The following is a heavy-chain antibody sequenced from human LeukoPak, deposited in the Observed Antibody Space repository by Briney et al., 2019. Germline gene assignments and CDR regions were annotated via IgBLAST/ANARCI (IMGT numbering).Heavy chain of an antibody. CDR3: ARSGSNPRGNWFDP. D-gene: IGHD6-13*01. J-gene: IGHJ5*02. CDR1: GDSVSSNTAA. CDR2: TYYRSKWY. Sequence: SQTLSLTCGISGDSVSSNTAAWNWIRQSASRGLEWLGRTYYRSKWYNAVSVKSRITINSDSSKNQFSLKLSSVTAADTAVYYCARSGSNPRGNWFDPWGQGTLVTVSS. V-gene: IGHV6-1*01.